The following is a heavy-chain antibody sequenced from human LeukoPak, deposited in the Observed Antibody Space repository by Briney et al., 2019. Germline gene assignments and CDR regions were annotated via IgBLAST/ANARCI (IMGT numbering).Heavy chain of an antibody. V-gene: IGHV1-46*01. CDR1: GYTFTSYS. J-gene: IGHJ4*02. Sequence: ASVKVSCKASGYTFTSYSMHWVRQAPGQGLQWMGLINPSGGSTIYAQKFQGRLTMTRDTSTSTVYMEVSSLRSEDTAVYYCARPFLDLYYFDDWGQGTLVIVSS. D-gene: IGHD1-7*01. CDR2: INPSGGST. CDR3: ARPFLDLYYFDD.